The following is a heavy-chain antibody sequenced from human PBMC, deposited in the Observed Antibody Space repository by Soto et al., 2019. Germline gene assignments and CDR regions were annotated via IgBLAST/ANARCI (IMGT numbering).Heavy chain of an antibody. Sequence: QLQLQESGPGLVKPSETLSLTCTVSDGSISSYYWSWIRQPPGKGLEGIGYVYSNRDTSFNPSLKRRGSISVDPSRNRFPLRLSSVTAAGTAVYYCARRITGVPHFELWGRGTLVTVSS. CDR3: ARRITGVPHFEL. J-gene: IGHJ2*01. CDR1: DGSISSYY. CDR2: VYSNRDT. D-gene: IGHD1-20*01. V-gene: IGHV4-59*12.